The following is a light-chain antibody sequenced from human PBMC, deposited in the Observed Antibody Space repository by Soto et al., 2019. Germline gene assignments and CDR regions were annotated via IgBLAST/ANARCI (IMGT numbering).Light chain of an antibody. CDR3: QKYNSAPLT. J-gene: IGKJ4*01. V-gene: IGKV1-39*01. Sequence: DIQMTQSPSSLSASVGDRVTITCRASQSISSYLNWYQQKPGKDPKLLIFAASSLQSGVPSRFSGSGSGTDFTLTISSLQPEDVATYYCQKYNSAPLTFGGGTKV. CDR1: QSISSY. CDR2: AAS.